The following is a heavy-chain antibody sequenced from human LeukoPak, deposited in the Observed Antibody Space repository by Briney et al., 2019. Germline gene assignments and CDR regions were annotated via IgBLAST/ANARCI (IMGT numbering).Heavy chain of an antibody. CDR3: ARDPYYVSGTYRYFDL. CDR2: ISGSGGRT. V-gene: IGHV3-23*01. J-gene: IGHJ4*02. Sequence: PGGSLRLSCAASGFTFSIYAMSWVRQAPGKGLEWVSSISGSGGRTYYADSVKGRFTISRDNPENTLFLQMNSLRAEDTAVYYCARDPYYVSGTYRYFDLWGQGTLVTVSS. D-gene: IGHD3-10*01. CDR1: GFTFSIYA.